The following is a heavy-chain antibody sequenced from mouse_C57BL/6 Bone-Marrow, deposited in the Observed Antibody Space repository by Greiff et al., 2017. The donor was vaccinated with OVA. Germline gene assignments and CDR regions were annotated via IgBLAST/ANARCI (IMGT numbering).Heavy chain of an antibody. J-gene: IGHJ2*01. CDR2: IYPRSGNT. Sequence: LEESGAELARPGASVKLSCKASGYTFTSYGISWVKQRTGQGLEWIGEIYPRSGNTYYNEKFKGKATLTADKSSSTAYMELRSLTSEDSAVYFCARSYGYVFDYWGQGTTLTVSS. CDR1: GYTFTSYG. V-gene: IGHV1-81*01. D-gene: IGHD2-2*01. CDR3: ARSYGYVFDY.